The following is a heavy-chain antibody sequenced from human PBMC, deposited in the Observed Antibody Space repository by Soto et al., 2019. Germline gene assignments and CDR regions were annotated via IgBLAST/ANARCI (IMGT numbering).Heavy chain of an antibody. Sequence: EVQLLESGGGLVQPGGSLRLSCAASGFTFSSHVMSWVRQAPGRGLEWVAAASARNTNTYYADSVKGRFTISRDNSKSTVYLPLDSLRREDTAVYHCAKDVTSHGPRVYSGSWYGWVDPWGQGALVVVSS. CDR1: GFTFSSHV. V-gene: IGHV3-23*01. D-gene: IGHD6-13*01. J-gene: IGHJ5*02. CDR3: AKDVTSHGPRVYSGSWYGWVDP. CDR2: ASARNTNT.